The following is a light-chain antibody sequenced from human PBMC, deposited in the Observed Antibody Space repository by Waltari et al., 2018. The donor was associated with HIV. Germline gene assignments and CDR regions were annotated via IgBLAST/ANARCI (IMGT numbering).Light chain of an antibody. J-gene: IGLJ2*01. V-gene: IGLV2-8*01. CDR1: SSDVGGYNY. CDR3: SSYAGSNTDVV. Sequence: QSALTQPPSASGSPGQSVTISCTGTSSDVGGYNYVSWYQQLPGKAPKLMIYEVSKRPSGVPDRFSGSKSGNTASLTVSGLQAEDEADYYCSSYAGSNTDVVFGGGTKLTVL. CDR2: EVS.